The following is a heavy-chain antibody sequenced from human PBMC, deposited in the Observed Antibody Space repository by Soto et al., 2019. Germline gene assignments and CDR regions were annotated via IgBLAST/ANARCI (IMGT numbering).Heavy chain of an antibody. V-gene: IGHV1-69*04. D-gene: IGHD2-15*01. CDR3: SRDESSGCRCYPEFGY. CDR2: IIPILGIA. J-gene: IGHJ4*02. Sequence: SVKVSCKASGGTFSSYTISWVRQAPGQGLERMGRIIPILGIANYAQKFQGRVTITADKSTSTAYMELCCLRSEATAGYYWSRDESSGCRCYPEFGYWGQGTLVTVSS. CDR1: GGTFSSYT.